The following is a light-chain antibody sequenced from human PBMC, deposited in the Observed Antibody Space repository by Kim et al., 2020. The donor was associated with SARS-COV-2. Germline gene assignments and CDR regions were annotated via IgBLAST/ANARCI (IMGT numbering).Light chain of an antibody. J-gene: IGLJ3*02. CDR1: NLGDKY. V-gene: IGLV3-1*01. Sequence: VSVSPGKTATFTGSGDNLGDKYICWYQQKSGQSPVLVIYQNYKRPSGIPERFSGSNSGNTATLTISGTQAMDEADYYCQAWDFNRVFGRGTQLTVL. CDR3: QAWDFNRV. CDR2: QNY.